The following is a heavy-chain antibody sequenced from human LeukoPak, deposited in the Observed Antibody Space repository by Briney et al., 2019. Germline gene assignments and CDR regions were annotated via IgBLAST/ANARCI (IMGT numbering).Heavy chain of an antibody. V-gene: IGHV5-51*01. CDR2: IYPGDSDT. J-gene: IGHJ4*02. D-gene: IGHD6-19*01. Sequence: GESLKISCKGSGYSFTSYWICWVRQMPGKGLEWMGIIYPGDSDTRYSPSFQGQVTISADKSISTAYLQWSSLKASDTAMYYCARLSPIAVAGPYFDYWGQGTLVTVSS. CDR1: GYSFTSYW. CDR3: ARLSPIAVAGPYFDY.